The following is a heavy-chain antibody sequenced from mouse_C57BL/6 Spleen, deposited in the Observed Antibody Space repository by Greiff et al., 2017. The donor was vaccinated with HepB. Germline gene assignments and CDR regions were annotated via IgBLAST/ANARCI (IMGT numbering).Heavy chain of an antibody. J-gene: IGHJ4*01. CDR1: GYTFTSYW. V-gene: IGHV1-72*01. D-gene: IGHD3-1*01. Sequence: QQSCKASGYTFTSYWMHWVKQRPGRGLEWIGRIDPNSGGTKYNEKFKSKATLTVDKPSSPAYMQLSSLTSEDSAVYYCARYGLPYYAMDYWGQGTSVTVSS. CDR2: IDPNSGGT. CDR3: ARYGLPYYAMDY.